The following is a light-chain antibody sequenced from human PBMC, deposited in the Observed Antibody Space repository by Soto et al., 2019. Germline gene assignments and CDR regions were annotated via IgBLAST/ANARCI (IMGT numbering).Light chain of an antibody. J-gene: IGKJ4*01. CDR2: DAS. CDR3: QQYNSYSVT. CDR1: QSISSW. V-gene: IGKV1-5*01. Sequence: DIQMTQSPSTLSASVGDRVTITCRASQSISSWLAWYQQKPGKAPKLLIYDASSLESGVPSRFSGSGSGTDFTLTISSLQPDDFATYYCQQYNSYSVTFGGGTKVEIK.